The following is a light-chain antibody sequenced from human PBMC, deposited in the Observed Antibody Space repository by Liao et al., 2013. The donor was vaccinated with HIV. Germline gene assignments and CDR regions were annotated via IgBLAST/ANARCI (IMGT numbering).Light chain of an antibody. CDR3: QVWDSGSDVV. CDR2: YDS. Sequence: SYELTQSPSVSVAPGKTARITCGGNNIESKSVHWYQQKPGQAPVLVISYDSDRPSGIPERFSGSKSGNTATLTISRVEAGDEADYYCQVWDSGSDVVFGGGTKLTVL. V-gene: IGLV3-21*01. CDR1: NIESKS. J-gene: IGLJ2*01.